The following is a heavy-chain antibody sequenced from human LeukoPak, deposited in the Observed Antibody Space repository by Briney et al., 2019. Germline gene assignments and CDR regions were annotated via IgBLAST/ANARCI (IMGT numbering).Heavy chain of an antibody. V-gene: IGHV3-33*06. J-gene: IGHJ4*02. CDR1: GFTFSSYG. CDR3: AKAEEYYYDSSGYPYFDY. Sequence: HPGRSLRLSCAASGFTFSSYGMHWVRQAPGKGLEWVAVIWYGGSNKYYADSVKGRFTISRDNSKNTLYLQMNSLRAEDTAVYYCAKAEEYYYDSSGYPYFDYWGQGTLVTVSS. D-gene: IGHD3-22*01. CDR2: IWYGGSNK.